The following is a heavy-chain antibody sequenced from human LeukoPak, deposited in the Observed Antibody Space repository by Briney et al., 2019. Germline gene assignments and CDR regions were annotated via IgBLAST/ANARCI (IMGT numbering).Heavy chain of an antibody. Sequence: SETLSLTCTVSGGPISSYYWSWIRQPPGKGLEWIGYIYYSGSTNYNPSLKSRVTISVDTSKNQFSLKLSSVTAADTAVYYCARGARVAPFDYWGQGTLVTVSS. CDR3: ARGARVAPFDY. CDR1: GGPISSYY. D-gene: IGHD2-15*01. CDR2: IYYSGST. V-gene: IGHV4-59*01. J-gene: IGHJ4*02.